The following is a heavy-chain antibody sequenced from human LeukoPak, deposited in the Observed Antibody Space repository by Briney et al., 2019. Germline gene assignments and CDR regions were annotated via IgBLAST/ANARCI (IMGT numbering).Heavy chain of an antibody. D-gene: IGHD2-8*01. CDR1: GFNIGSYA. J-gene: IGHJ5*02. Sequence: GGSLRLSCAASGFNIGSYAMSWVRQAPGKGLEWISSVINNYDGTFYADSVKGRFTISRDRSKNTLHLQMSSLSAEDTAIYYCAKDHYTNWWPAFDHWGQGALVTVSS. CDR3: AKDHYTNWWPAFDH. CDR2: VINNYDGT. V-gene: IGHV3-23*01.